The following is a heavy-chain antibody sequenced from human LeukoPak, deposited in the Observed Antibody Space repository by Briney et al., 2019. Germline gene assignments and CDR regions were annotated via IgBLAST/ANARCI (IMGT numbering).Heavy chain of an antibody. Sequence: SSETLSLTCTVSGYSISSGYYWGWIRQPAGKGLEWIGRIYTSGSTNYNPSLKSRVTMSVDTSKNQFSLKLSSVTAADTAVYYCARDFNIGNWFDPWGQGTLVTVSS. CDR2: IYTSGST. CDR3: ARDFNIGNWFDP. CDR1: GYSISSGYY. V-gene: IGHV4-4*07. J-gene: IGHJ5*02. D-gene: IGHD2/OR15-2a*01.